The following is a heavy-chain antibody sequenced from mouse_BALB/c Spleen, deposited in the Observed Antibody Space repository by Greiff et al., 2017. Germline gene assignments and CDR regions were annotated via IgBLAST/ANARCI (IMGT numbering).Heavy chain of an antibody. J-gene: IGHJ3*01. V-gene: IGHV1-5*01. CDR3: TRRDYGGFAY. Sequence: VQLQQSGTVLVRPGASVKLSCKASGYTFTSYWMHWVKQRPGQGLEWIGAIYPGNSDTSYNQKFKGKATLTAVTSASTAYMELSSLTNEDSAVYYCTRRDYGGFAYWGQGTLVTVSA. D-gene: IGHD2-4*01. CDR2: IYPGNSDT. CDR1: GYTFTSYW.